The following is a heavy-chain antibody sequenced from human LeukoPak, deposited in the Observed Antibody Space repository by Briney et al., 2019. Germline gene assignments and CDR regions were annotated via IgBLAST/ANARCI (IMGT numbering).Heavy chain of an antibody. CDR3: ARDGRGLGFYYYYMDV. CDR2: IIPIFGTA. Sequence: SVKVSCKASGGTFSSYAISWVRQAPGQGLEWMGGIIPIFGTANYAQKFQGRVTITADESTSTAYMELSSLRSEDTAVYYCARDGRGLGFYYYYMDVWGKGTTVTVSS. CDR1: GGTFSSYA. V-gene: IGHV1-69*13. J-gene: IGHJ6*03.